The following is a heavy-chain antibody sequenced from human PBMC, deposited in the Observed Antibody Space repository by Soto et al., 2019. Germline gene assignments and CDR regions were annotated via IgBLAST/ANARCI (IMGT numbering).Heavy chain of an antibody. Sequence: PGGSLRLSCAASGFTFSSYWMHWVRQAPGKGLVWVSRINSDGRGTSYADSVKGRFIISRDNAKNTLYLQMNSLRAEDTAVYYCAKLALTYYYDSSGYYYNHDAFDIWGQGTMVTVSS. V-gene: IGHV3-74*01. CDR3: AKLALTYYYDSSGYYYNHDAFDI. D-gene: IGHD3-22*01. CDR2: INSDGRGT. CDR1: GFTFSSYW. J-gene: IGHJ3*02.